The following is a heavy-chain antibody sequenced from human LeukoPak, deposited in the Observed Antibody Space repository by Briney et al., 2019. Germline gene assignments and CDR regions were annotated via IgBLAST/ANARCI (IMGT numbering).Heavy chain of an antibody. V-gene: IGHV4-4*02. CDR1: GGSISSSNW. Sequence: PSGTLSLTCAVSGGSISSSNWWSWVRQPPGEGLEWIGEIYHSGSTNYNPSLKSRVTISVDTSKNQFSLKLSSVTAADTAVYYCATCSSTSCYGTFDYWGQGTLVTVSS. D-gene: IGHD2-2*01. J-gene: IGHJ4*02. CDR3: ATCSSTSCYGTFDY. CDR2: IYHSGST.